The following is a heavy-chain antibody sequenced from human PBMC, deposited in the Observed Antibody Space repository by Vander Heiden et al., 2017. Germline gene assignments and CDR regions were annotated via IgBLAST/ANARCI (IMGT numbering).Heavy chain of an antibody. CDR1: GGSMGNYY. D-gene: IGHD3-22*01. V-gene: IGHV4-4*07. J-gene: IGHJ4*02. CDR3: VGNYYDSRGYYFIDS. CDR2: IYTGGST. Sequence: QVQLQASGPGLVRPSETLSLTCAVSGGSMGNYYWTWLRQPAGKALGWLGRIYTGGSTNYNPSLKSRVTMSVATSKNQFSLKLTSVTAADTAVYYCVGNYYDSRGYYFIDSWGQGTLVTVS.